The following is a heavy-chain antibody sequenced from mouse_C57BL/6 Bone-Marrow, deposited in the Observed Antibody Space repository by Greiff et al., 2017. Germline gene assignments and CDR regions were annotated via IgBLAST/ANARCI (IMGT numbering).Heavy chain of an antibody. Sequence: EVKLMESGPGLVKPSQSLSLTCSVTGYSITSGYYWNWIRQFPGNKLEWMGYISYDGSNNYNPSLKNRISITRDTSKNQFFLKLNSVTTEDTSTYYCDRGRQRRGAYWGQGTLVTVSA. D-gene: IGHD3-2*02. J-gene: IGHJ3*01. CDR1: GYSITSGYY. V-gene: IGHV3-6*01. CDR3: DRGRQRRGAY. CDR2: ISYDGSN.